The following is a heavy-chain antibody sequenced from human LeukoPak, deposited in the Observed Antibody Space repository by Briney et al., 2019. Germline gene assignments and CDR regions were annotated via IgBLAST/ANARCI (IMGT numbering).Heavy chain of an antibody. J-gene: IGHJ6*02. D-gene: IGHD3-9*01. CDR1: GGTFSSYA. Sequence: GASVKVSCKASGGTFSSYAISWVRQAPGQGLEWMGRIIPILGIANYAQKFQGRVTMTTDTSTSTAYMELRSLRSDDTAVYYCARGVRYFDWLSDYYYYGMDVWGQGTTVTVSS. CDR2: IIPILGIA. CDR3: ARGVRYFDWLSDYYYYGMDV. V-gene: IGHV1-69*04.